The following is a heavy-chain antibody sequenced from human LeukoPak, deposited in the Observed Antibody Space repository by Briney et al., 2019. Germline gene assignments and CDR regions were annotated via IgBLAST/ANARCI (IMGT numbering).Heavy chain of an antibody. D-gene: IGHD1-26*01. CDR2: IYYSGST. CDR1: GGSISSYY. V-gene: IGHV4-59*01. J-gene: IGHJ3*02. CDR3: ARPGGSHDAFDI. Sequence: PSETLSLTCTVSGGSISSYYWSWIRQPPGKGLEWIGYIYYSGSTNYNPSLKSRVTISVDTSKNQFSLKLSSVTAADTAVYYCARPGGSHDAFDIWGQGTMVTVSS.